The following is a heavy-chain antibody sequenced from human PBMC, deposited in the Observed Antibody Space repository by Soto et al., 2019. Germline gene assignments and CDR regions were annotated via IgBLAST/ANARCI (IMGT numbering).Heavy chain of an antibody. D-gene: IGHD5-12*01. V-gene: IGHV5-51*01. CDR3: ARPVTEGMATLYFDY. CDR1: GYTFDSYW. J-gene: IGHJ4*02. Sequence: GESLKISCKASGYTFDSYWIGWVRQMPGKGLERMGIIYPGDSDAIYSPSFQGQVTFSADKSINTAYLQWSSLKASDTAMYYCARPVTEGMATLYFDYWGQGTLVTVSS. CDR2: IYPGDSDA.